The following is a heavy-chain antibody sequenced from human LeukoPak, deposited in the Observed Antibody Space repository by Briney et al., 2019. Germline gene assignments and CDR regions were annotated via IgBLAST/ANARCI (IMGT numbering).Heavy chain of an antibody. CDR3: ASMYYDILTGYYYYYGMDV. V-gene: IGHV3-21*01. D-gene: IGHD3-9*01. CDR2: ISSSSSYI. J-gene: IGHJ6*02. CDR1: GFTFSSYS. Sequence: KSGGSLRLSCAASGFTFSSYSMNWVRQAPGKGLEWVSSISSSSSYIYYADSVKGRFTISRDNAKNSLYLQMNSLRAEDTAVYYCASMYYDILTGYYYYYGMDVWGQGTTVTVSS.